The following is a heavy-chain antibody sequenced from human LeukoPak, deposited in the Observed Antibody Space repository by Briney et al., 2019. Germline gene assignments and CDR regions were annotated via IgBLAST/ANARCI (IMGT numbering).Heavy chain of an antibody. J-gene: IGHJ5*02. CDR2: IYYSGST. Sequence: SETLSLTCTVSGVSISSYYWSWIRQPPGKGLEWIGYIYYSGSTNYNPSLKSRVTISVDTSKNQFSLKLSSVTAADTAVYYCARGKGVGREDWFDPWGQGILVTVSS. CDR3: ARGKGVGREDWFDP. V-gene: IGHV4-59*01. CDR1: GVSISSYY. D-gene: IGHD1-26*01.